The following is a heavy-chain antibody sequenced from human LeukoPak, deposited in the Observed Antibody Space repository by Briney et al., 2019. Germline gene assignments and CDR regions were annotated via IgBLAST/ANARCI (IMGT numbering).Heavy chain of an antibody. CDR3: ARSHSSGWYDAFDI. V-gene: IGHV1-2*02. CDR1: GYTFTGYY. D-gene: IGHD6-19*01. Sequence: GASVKVSCKASGYTFTGYYMHWVRQAPGQGLEWMGWINPNSGGTNYAQKFQGRVTMTRDTSISTAYMELSRLRSDDTAVYYCARSHSSGWYDAFDIWGQGTMVPVSS. CDR2: INPNSGGT. J-gene: IGHJ3*02.